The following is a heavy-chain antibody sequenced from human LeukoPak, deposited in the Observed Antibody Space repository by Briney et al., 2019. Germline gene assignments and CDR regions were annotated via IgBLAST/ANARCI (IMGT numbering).Heavy chain of an antibody. D-gene: IGHD3-10*01. CDR3: AKGTGVRGALGAFDI. Sequence: GESLRLSCAASGFTFSSYAMSWVRQAPGKGLEWVSAISGSGGSTYYADSVKGRFTISRDNSKNTLYLQMNSLRAEDTAVYYCAKGTGVRGALGAFDIWGQGTMVTVSS. V-gene: IGHV3-23*01. CDR1: GFTFSSYA. J-gene: IGHJ3*02. CDR2: ISGSGGST.